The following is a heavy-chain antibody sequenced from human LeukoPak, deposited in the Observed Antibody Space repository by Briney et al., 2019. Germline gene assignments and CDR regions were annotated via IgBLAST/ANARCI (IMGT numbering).Heavy chain of an antibody. V-gene: IGHV4-61*02. J-gene: IGHJ6*03. CDR1: GGSISSGSYY. CDR2: IYTSGST. CDR3: AREWNAYYYYMDV. Sequence: PSETLSLTCTVSGGSISSGSYYWSWIRQPAGKGLEWIGRIYTSGSTNYNPSLKSRVTISVDTSKNQFSLKLSSVTAADTAVYYCAREWNAYYYYMDVWGKGTTVTVSS. D-gene: IGHD1-1*01.